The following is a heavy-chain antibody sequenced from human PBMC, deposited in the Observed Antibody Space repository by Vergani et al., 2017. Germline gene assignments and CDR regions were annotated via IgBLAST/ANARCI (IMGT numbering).Heavy chain of an antibody. CDR1: GFTFDDYA. D-gene: IGHD2-8*01. V-gene: IGHV3-23*04. J-gene: IGHJ4*02. CDR2: ISGSGGST. Sequence: EVQLVESGGGLVQPGRSLRLSCAASGFTFDDYAMHWVRQAPGKGLEWVSGISGSGGSTYYADSVKGRFTISRDNSKNTLYLQMNSLRAEDTAVYYCAKDSEDIVLMVLVDYWGQGTLVTVSS. CDR3: AKDSEDIVLMVLVDY.